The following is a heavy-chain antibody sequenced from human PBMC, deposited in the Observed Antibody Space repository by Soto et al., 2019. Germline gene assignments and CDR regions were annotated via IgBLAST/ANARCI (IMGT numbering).Heavy chain of an antibody. CDR1: GGDFLSYT. Sequence: QLVQSGAEVKKPGSSVKVSCKASGGDFLSYTISWVRQAPGQGPEWMGTIIPILDVAKNAQKFQGRVAITADKATSTVYMELRSQRSDDTAVYYCAQMWFGELWHGMDVWGQGTTLTVSS. V-gene: IGHV1-69*02. J-gene: IGHJ6*02. CDR2: IIPILDVA. D-gene: IGHD3-10*01. CDR3: AQMWFGELWHGMDV.